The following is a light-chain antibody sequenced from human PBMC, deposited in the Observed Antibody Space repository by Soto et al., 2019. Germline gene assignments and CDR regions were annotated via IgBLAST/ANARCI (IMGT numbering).Light chain of an antibody. CDR2: AVN. CDR3: SSYASSGTVV. J-gene: IGLJ2*01. CDR1: SSDVGGYNY. Sequence: QSVLTQPASVSGSPGQSITISCTGTSSDVGGYNYVSWYQQFPGKAPKLLIYAVNRRPSGISDRFSGSKSGNTASLTISGLQSDVEADYYCSSYASSGTVVFGGGTQLTVL. V-gene: IGLV2-14*03.